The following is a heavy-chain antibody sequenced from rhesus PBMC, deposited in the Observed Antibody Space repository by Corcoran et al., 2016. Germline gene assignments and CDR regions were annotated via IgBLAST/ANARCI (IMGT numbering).Heavy chain of an antibody. CDR1: GGSISGGYD. V-gene: IGHV4-76*01. D-gene: IGHD4-29*01. CDR2: ISGKSGTP. J-gene: IGHJ4*01. CDR3: TRGSYGSSSSDY. Sequence: QVQLQESGPGLVKPSETLSLTCAVSGGSISGGYDWSWIRQPPWKGLEWIGYISGKSGTPNYNPSLKHQVTSAKDTAKNQFSLRLNSLTAADTAVYYCTRGSYGSSSSDYWGQGVLVTVSS.